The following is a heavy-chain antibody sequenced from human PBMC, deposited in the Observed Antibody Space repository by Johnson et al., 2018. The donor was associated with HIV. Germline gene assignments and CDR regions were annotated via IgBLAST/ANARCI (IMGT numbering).Heavy chain of an antibody. D-gene: IGHD7-27*01. J-gene: IGHJ3*02. V-gene: IGHV3-66*01. CDR2: IYSGGST. CDR3: ALNWGAEGAFDI. CDR1: GFTVSSNY. Sequence: EVQLVESGGGLVQPGGSLRLSCAASGFTVSSNYMSWVRQAPGKGLEWVSVIYSGGSTYYAASVKGRFTISRDNAKNSLYLQMNSLRAEDTAVYYCALNWGAEGAFDIWGQGTMVTVSS.